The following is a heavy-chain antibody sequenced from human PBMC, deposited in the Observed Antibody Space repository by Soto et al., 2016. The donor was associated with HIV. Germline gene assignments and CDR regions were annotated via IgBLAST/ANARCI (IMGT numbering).Heavy chain of an antibody. D-gene: IGHD3-22*01. Sequence: QVQLVQSGAEVKKPGASVKVSCKASGYTFTGNYMHWVRQAPGQGLEWMGWVNPNSGGTNYAQNFQGRVTMTRDTSISTAYLELSRLRSDDTAVYYCARLITMIGIDHWGQGTLVTVSS. J-gene: IGHJ4*02. CDR3: ARLITMIGIDH. V-gene: IGHV1-2*02. CDR1: GYTFTGNY. CDR2: VNPNSGGT.